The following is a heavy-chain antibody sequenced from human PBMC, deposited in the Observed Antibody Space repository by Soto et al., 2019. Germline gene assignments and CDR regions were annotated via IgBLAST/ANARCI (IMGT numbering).Heavy chain of an antibody. J-gene: IGHJ4*02. CDR2: IYYSGST. D-gene: IGHD6-13*01. CDR3: ARHVYSSSWYRSEYYFDY. CDR1: GGSISSSSYY. Sequence: SETLSLTCTVSGGSISSSSYYWGWIRQPPGKGLEWIGSIYYSGSTYYNPSLKSRVTISVDTSKNQFSLKLSSVTAADTAVYYCARHVYSSSWYRSEYYFDYWGQGTLVTVSS. V-gene: IGHV4-39*01.